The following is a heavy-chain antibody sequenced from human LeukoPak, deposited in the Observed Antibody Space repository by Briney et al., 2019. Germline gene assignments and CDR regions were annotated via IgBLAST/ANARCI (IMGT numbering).Heavy chain of an antibody. D-gene: IGHD3-9*01. CDR3: ARSLRYFDRPAIGY. CDR2: INHSGST. CDR1: GGSFSGYY. V-gene: IGHV4-34*01. Sequence: PSETLSLTCAVYGGSFSGYYWSWIRQPPGKGLEWIGEINHSGSTNYNPSLKSRVTISVDTSKNQFSLKLSSVTAADTAVYYCARSLRYFDRPAIGYWGQGTLVTVSS. J-gene: IGHJ4*02.